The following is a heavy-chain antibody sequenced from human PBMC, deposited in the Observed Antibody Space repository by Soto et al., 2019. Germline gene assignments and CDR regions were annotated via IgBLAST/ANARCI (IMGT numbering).Heavy chain of an antibody. D-gene: IGHD3-16*01. CDR2: INPNTGDT. J-gene: IGHJ6*02. CDR1: GYTFTGYY. V-gene: IGHV1-2*02. CDR3: ARWGSVGAGGYYYGMDV. Sequence: PGASVKVSCKASGYTFTGYYMHWVRQAPGQGLEWMGWINPNTGDTNSAQNFQGRVTLTRDTSITTAYMELSRLKSDDTAMYYCARWGSVGAGGYYYGMDVWGQGTAVTVSS.